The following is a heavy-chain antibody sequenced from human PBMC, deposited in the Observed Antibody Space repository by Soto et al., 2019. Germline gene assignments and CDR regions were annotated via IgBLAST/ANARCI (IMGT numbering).Heavy chain of an antibody. V-gene: IGHV4-59*08. D-gene: IGHD3-9*01. CDR3: ARHYFFLSCYYLPYYFYF. CDR2: IYYSGST. CDR1: GGSISSYY. J-gene: IGHJ4*02. Sequence: SETLSLTCTGSGGSISSYYWSWIRQPPGKGLEWIGYIYYSGSTNYNPSLKSRVTISVHTSKNQFSLKLSSVTAADTAVYYCARHYFFLSCYYLPYYFYFSGQRSLVTVSS.